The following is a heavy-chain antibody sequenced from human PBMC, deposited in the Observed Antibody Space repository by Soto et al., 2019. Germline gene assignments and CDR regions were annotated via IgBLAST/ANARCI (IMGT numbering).Heavy chain of an antibody. J-gene: IGHJ6*02. CDR2: ISGSGGST. CDR1: GFTFSSYA. D-gene: IGHD6-13*01. V-gene: IGHV3-23*01. CDR3: AKDQIAAAGTSYYYGMDV. Sequence: GGSLRLSCAASGFTFSSYAMSWVRQAPGKGLGWVSAISGSGGSTYYADSVKGRFTISRDNSKNTLYLQMNSLRAEDTAVYYCAKDQIAAAGTSYYYGMDVWGQGTTVTVSS.